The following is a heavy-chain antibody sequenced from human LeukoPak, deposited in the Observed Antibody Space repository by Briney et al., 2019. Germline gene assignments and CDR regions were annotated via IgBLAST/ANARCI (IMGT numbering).Heavy chain of an antibody. V-gene: IGHV1-18*04. J-gene: IGHJ6*02. D-gene: IGHD3-22*01. Sequence: GASVKVSCKASGYTFTSYYMHWVRQAPGQGLEWMGWISAYNGNTNYAQKLQGRVTMTTDTSTSTAYMELRSLRSDDTAVYYCARSGYYDSSGYYTLDGMDVWGQGTTVTVSS. CDR1: GYTFTSYY. CDR2: ISAYNGNT. CDR3: ARSGYYDSSGYYTLDGMDV.